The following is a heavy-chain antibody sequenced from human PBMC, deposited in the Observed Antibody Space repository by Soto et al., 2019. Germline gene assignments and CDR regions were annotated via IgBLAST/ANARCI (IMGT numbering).Heavy chain of an antibody. D-gene: IGHD5-18*01. CDR1: GGTFSSYA. Sequence: ASVKVSCKASGGTFSSYAISWVRQAPGQGLEWMGGIIPIFGTANYAQKFQGRVTITADESTSTAYMELSSLRSEDTAVYYCARVMVTVPIHYYYYGMDVWGQGTTVTVSS. J-gene: IGHJ6*02. CDR3: ARVMVTVPIHYYYYGMDV. CDR2: IIPIFGTA. V-gene: IGHV1-69*13.